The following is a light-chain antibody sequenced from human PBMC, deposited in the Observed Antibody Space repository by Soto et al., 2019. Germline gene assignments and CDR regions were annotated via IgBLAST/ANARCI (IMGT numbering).Light chain of an antibody. CDR1: QSISTY. J-gene: IGKJ1*01. V-gene: IGKV1-39*01. Sequence: DIQMTQSPSSLSASVGDRVTITCRASQSISTYLNWYQQKPGKVPQLLIYAASSLQSGVPSRFSGSGSGTDFTLPISSLQPEDFATYYCQQSYGSPRTFGQGTKVDI. CDR3: QQSYGSPRT. CDR2: AAS.